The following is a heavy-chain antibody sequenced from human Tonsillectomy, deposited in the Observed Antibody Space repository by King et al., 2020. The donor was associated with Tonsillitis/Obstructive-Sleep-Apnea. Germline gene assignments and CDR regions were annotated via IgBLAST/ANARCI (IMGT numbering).Heavy chain of an antibody. V-gene: IGHV3-7*01. CDR2: IKNSGSEK. J-gene: IGHJ4*02. Sequence: VQLVESGGGLVQPGGSLRLSCAASGFTFGSYWMRWVRQAPGKGLEWVANIKNSGSEKHHVDSVKGRFTITRDNAKNSLYLQMNSLRAGDTAVYYCATAVSSCAGTCGLVETYFDNWGQGTLVTVSS. CDR3: ATAVSSCAGTCGLVETYFDN. CDR1: GFTFGSYW. D-gene: IGHD2-21*01.